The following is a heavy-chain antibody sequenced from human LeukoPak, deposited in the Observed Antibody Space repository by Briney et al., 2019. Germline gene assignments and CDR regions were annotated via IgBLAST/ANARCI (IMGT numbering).Heavy chain of an antibody. CDR3: ARDRSGSYYVLDY. CDR1: GFTFSSYE. J-gene: IGHJ4*02. Sequence: GGSLRLSCAASGFTFSSYEMNWVRQAPGKGLEWVSYISSSGSTIYYADSVKGRFTISRDNSKNSLYLQMNSLRSKDTAVYYCARDRSGSYYVLDYSGQGTLVTVPS. D-gene: IGHD1-26*01. CDR2: ISSSGSTI. V-gene: IGHV3-48*03.